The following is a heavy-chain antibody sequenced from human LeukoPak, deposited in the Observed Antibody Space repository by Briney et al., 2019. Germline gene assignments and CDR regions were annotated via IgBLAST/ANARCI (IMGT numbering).Heavy chain of an antibody. J-gene: IGHJ4*02. CDR3: ARGGYSYGYGAYYFDY. D-gene: IGHD5-18*01. Sequence: SETLSLTCTVSGYSISSGYYWGWIRQPPGKGLEWIGYIYYSGSTNYNPSLRSRVTISVDTSKNQFSLKLNSVTAADTAVYYCARGGYSYGYGAYYFDYWGQGTLVTVSS. CDR2: IYYSGST. V-gene: IGHV4-61*01. CDR1: GYSISSGYY.